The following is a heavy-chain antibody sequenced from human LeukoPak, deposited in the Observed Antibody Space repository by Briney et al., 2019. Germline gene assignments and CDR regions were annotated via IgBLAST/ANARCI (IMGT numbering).Heavy chain of an antibody. Sequence: ASVKVSCKVSGYTLTELSMHWVRQAPGKGLEWMGGFDPEDGETIYAQKFQGRVTMTEDTSTDTAYIELSSLRSEDTAVYYCATEGRGDLALPFDYWGQGTLVTVSS. CDR3: ATEGRGDLALPFDY. V-gene: IGHV1-24*01. CDR2: FDPEDGET. J-gene: IGHJ4*02. CDR1: GYTLTELS. D-gene: IGHD3-10*01.